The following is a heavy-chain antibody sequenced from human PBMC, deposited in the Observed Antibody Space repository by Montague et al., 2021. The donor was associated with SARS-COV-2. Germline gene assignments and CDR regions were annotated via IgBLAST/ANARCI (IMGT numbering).Heavy chain of an antibody. V-gene: IGHV4-34*01. Sequence: SETLSLTCAVYGGSFSDYYWTWIRQPPGKGLEWLGEVNHSGRINYNPSLKSRITISVDTSKNQFSLRLSSVAAADTAVYYCARGRVDTTMILVVFTGAARYFDSWGQETLVSVSS. CDR2: VNHSGRI. CDR1: GGSFSDYY. J-gene: IGHJ4*02. D-gene: IGHD3-22*01. CDR3: ARGRVDTTMILVVFTGAARYFDS.